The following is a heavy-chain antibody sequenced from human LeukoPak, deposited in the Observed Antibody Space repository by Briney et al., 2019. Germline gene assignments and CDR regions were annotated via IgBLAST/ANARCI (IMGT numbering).Heavy chain of an antibody. V-gene: IGHV3-7*03. D-gene: IGHD3-22*01. Sequence: GGSLRLPCAASGFTFSNYWMSWVRQAPGKGLEWVANIKGDGSYKYYVDSVKGRFTISRDNAKSSVYLQMNTLRAEDTAVYYCATSADSSGNDWGQGTLVTVSS. CDR3: ATSADSSGND. CDR1: GFTFSNYW. J-gene: IGHJ4*02. CDR2: IKGDGSYK.